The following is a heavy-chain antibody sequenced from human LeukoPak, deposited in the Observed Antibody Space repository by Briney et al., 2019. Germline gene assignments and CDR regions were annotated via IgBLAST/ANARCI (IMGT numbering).Heavy chain of an antibody. CDR3: ASRVVTATFDAFDI. CDR2: ISSSSSYI. V-gene: IGHV3-21*01. D-gene: IGHD2-21*02. Sequence: GGSLRLSCAASGFTFSSYSMNWVRQAPGKGLEWVSSISSSSSYIYYADSVKGRFTISRDNAKNSLYLQMNSLRVEDTAVYYCASRVVTATFDAFDIWGQGTMVTVSS. J-gene: IGHJ3*02. CDR1: GFTFSSYS.